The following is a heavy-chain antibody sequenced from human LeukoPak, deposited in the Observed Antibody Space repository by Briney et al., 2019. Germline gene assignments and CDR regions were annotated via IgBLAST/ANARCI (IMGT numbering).Heavy chain of an antibody. J-gene: IGHJ4*02. V-gene: IGHV3-9*01. CDR3: AKGRGDYYDSSGYSIPPYFDY. D-gene: IGHD3-22*01. CDR1: GFTFSSYS. CDR2: ISWNSGSI. Sequence: GGSLRLSCAATGFTFSSYSMNWVRQAPGKGLEWVSGISWNSGSIGYADSVKGRFTISRDNAKNSLYLQMNSLRAEDTALYYCAKGRGDYYDSSGYSIPPYFDYWGQGTLVTVSS.